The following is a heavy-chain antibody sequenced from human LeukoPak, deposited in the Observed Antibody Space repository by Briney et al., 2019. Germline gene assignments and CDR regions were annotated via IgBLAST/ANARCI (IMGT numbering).Heavy chain of an antibody. J-gene: IGHJ6*03. D-gene: IGHD1-26*01. CDR3: AREGGVGPTAPPDYYSYQMDV. Sequence: GASVKVSCKASGNTFISYGITWVRQAPGQGLEWMGWISPYTTKTNYAQSLQGRVTMTTDTSTSTAYMELRSLRSDDTAVYYCAREGGVGPTAPPDYYSYQMDVWGKGTTVTVSS. CDR2: ISPYTTKT. V-gene: IGHV1-18*01. CDR1: GNTFISYG.